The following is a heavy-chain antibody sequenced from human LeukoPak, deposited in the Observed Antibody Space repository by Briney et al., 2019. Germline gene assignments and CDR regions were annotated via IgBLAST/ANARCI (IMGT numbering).Heavy chain of an antibody. J-gene: IGHJ4*02. Sequence: GGSLRLSCAASGFTFSSHWMSWVRQAPGRGLEWVAVISYDGSNKYYAHSVKGRFTISRDNSKNTLYLQMNSLRAEDTAVYYCARDRDQYYYGSGNDFDYWGQGTLVTVSS. D-gene: IGHD3-10*01. V-gene: IGHV3-30*03. CDR1: GFTFSSHW. CDR2: ISYDGSNK. CDR3: ARDRDQYYYGSGNDFDY.